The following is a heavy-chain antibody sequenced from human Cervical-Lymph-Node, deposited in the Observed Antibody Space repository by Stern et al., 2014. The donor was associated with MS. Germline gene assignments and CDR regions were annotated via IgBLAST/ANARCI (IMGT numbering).Heavy chain of an antibody. CDR2: ISYDGQTK. J-gene: IGHJ4*02. Sequence: QVQLVESGGGVVQPGRSLRLSCAASRFSFSFYAMHWVRQAPGTGLEWVAVISYDGQTKYYAESVRGRFTISRDNSKNTLYLQMNTLRAEDTAVYYCAKDFGYYDSSGEYFDYWGQGTLVTVSS. CDR3: AKDFGYYDSSGEYFDY. D-gene: IGHD3-22*01. CDR1: RFSFSFYA. V-gene: IGHV3-30*18.